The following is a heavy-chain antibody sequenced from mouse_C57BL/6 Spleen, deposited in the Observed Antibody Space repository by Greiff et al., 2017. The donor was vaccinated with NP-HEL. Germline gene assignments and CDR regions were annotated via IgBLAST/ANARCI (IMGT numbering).Heavy chain of an antibody. J-gene: IGHJ1*03. Sequence: VQLKESGAELVRPGTSVKMSCKASGYTFTNYWIGWAKQRPGHGLEWIGDIYPGGGYTNYNEKFKGKATLTADKSSSTAYMQFSSLTSEDSAIYYCARRDYYGSSLYFDVWGTGTTVTVSS. CDR2: IYPGGGYT. CDR1: GYTFTNYW. V-gene: IGHV1-63*01. D-gene: IGHD1-1*01. CDR3: ARRDYYGSSLYFDV.